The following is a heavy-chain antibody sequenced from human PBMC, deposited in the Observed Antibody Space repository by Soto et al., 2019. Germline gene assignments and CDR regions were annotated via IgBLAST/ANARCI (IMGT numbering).Heavy chain of an antibody. J-gene: IGHJ4*02. CDR1: GFTFSSYG. CDR3: AKDIRDGYNLRPFDY. V-gene: IGHV3-30*18. D-gene: IGHD1-1*01. Sequence: GGSLRLSCAASGFTFSSYGMHWVRQAPGKGLEWVAVISYDGSNKYYADSVKGRFTISRDNSKNTLYLQMNSLRAEDTAVYYCAKDIRDGYNLRPFDYWGQGTLVTVSS. CDR2: ISYDGSNK.